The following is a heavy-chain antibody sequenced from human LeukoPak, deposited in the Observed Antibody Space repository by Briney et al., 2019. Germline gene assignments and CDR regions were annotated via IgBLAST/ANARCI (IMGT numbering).Heavy chain of an antibody. CDR1: GGTFSSYA. V-gene: IGHV1-69*04. J-gene: IGHJ4*02. CDR2: IIPILGIA. Sequence: SVKVSCKASGGTFSSYAISWVRQAPGQGLEWMGRIIPILGIANYAQKFQGRVTITADKSTSTAYMELSSLRSEDTAVYYCARSSSIAARRGAFDYWGQGTLVTVSS. D-gene: IGHD6-6*01. CDR3: ARSSSIAARRGAFDY.